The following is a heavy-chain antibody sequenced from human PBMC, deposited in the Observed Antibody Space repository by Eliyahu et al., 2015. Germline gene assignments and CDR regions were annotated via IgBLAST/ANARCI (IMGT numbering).Heavy chain of an antibody. Sequence: EVQLVESGGGLVKPGGSLRLSCXASGFTXSSYSMNWXRQAPGKGLEWVSSISSSSSYIYYXDSVKGRFTISRDNAKNSLYLQMNSLRAEDTAVYYCAREYSSGWYYYYGMDVWGQGTTVTVSS. CDR2: ISSSSSYI. CDR1: GFTXSSYS. CDR3: AREYSSGWYYYYGMDV. J-gene: IGHJ6*02. V-gene: IGHV3-21*01. D-gene: IGHD6-19*01.